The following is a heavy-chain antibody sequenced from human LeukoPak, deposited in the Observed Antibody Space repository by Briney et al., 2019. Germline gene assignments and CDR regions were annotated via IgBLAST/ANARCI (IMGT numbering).Heavy chain of an antibody. D-gene: IGHD3-3*01. Sequence: GGSLRLSCAASGFTFSSYWMHWVRQAPGKGLVWVSRINSDGSSTSYADSVKGRFTISRDNAKNTLYLQMNSLRVEDTAVYYCARGSPYYDFWSGYSPANWFDPWGQGTLVTVSS. CDR1: GFTFSSYW. V-gene: IGHV3-74*01. J-gene: IGHJ5*02. CDR2: INSDGSST. CDR3: ARGSPYYDFWSGYSPANWFDP.